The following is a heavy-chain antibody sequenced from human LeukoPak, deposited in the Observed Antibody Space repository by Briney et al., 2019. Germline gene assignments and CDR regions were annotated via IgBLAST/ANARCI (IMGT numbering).Heavy chain of an antibody. CDR1: GFAFSNYN. Sequence: GSLRLSCSASGFAFSNYNIHWVRQAPGKGLEYVSAITNNGDRTYYVDSVKGRFTISRDNSKNTLYLQMNSLRADDTAVYYCAKGKDCWGQGTLVTVSS. CDR2: ITNNGDRT. V-gene: IGHV3-64*04. CDR3: AKGKDC. J-gene: IGHJ4*02.